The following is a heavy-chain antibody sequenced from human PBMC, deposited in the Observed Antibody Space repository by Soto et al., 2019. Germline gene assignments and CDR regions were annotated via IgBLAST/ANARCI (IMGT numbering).Heavy chain of an antibody. CDR3: ARVPKYYDILTGYSEPYYFDY. D-gene: IGHD3-9*01. CDR1: GYTFTNSG. V-gene: IGHV1-18*01. J-gene: IGHJ4*02. CDR2: ISTFNGNT. Sequence: GASVKVSCKTSGYTFTNSGLSWLRQAPGQGLEWMGWISTFNGNTNYAQKLQGRVTMTTDTSTSTAYMELRSLRSDDTAVYYCARVPKYYDILTGYSEPYYFDYWGQGTLVTVSS.